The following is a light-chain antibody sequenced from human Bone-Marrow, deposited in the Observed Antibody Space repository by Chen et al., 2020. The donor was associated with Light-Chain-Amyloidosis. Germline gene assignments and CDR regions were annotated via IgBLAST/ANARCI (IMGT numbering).Light chain of an antibody. J-gene: IGLJ3*02. CDR1: NIGSTS. CDR3: QVWDRSSDRPV. Sequence: SYVLTQPSPVSGAPWQTDTNACGGNNIGSTSVHWYQQTPGQAPLLVVYDDSDRPSGIPERLSGSNSGNTATLTISRVEAGDEADYYCQVWDRSSDRPVFGGGTKLTVL. CDR2: DDS. V-gene: IGLV3-21*02.